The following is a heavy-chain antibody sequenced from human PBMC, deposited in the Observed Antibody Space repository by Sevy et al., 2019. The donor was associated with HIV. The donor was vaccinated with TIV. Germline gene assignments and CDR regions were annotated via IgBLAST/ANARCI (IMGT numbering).Heavy chain of an antibody. Sequence: GGSLRLSCVASGFSFSNYWMTWVRQAPGKGLEWVANIKPDGSEKYYVDSVKGRSSLCRDNAKNSRFLQMNSLGAGDTAVYYGARGDYYDGGAFVDAFDVWGRGTVVTVSS. CDR3: ARGDYYDGGAFVDAFDV. D-gene: IGHD3-22*01. CDR2: IKPDGSEK. J-gene: IGHJ3*01. CDR1: GFSFSNYW. V-gene: IGHV3-7*01.